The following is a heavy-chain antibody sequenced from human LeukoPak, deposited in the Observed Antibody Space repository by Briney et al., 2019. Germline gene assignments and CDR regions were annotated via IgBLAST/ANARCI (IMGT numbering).Heavy chain of an antibody. Sequence: GGSLRLSCAASGGTFSSYGMSWVRQAPGKGLEWVSAISGSGGSTYYADSGKGRFTISRDNYKNTLYLQMNSLRAEDTAVYYCAKDGTSTNPYYSYYYMDVWGKGTTVTISS. V-gene: IGHV3-23*01. CDR2: ISGSGGST. J-gene: IGHJ6*03. CDR3: AKDGTSTNPYYSYYYMDV. CDR1: GGTFSSYG. D-gene: IGHD1-26*01.